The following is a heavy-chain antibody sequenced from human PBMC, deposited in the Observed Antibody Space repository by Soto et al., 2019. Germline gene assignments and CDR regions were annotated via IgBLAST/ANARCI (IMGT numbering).Heavy chain of an antibody. CDR2: ISGSGGST. CDR3: ARAKAGIAAAGMFDY. Sequence: EVQLLESGGGLVQPGGSLRLSCTASGFTFSSYAMSWVRQAPGKGLEWVSAISGSGGSTYYADSVKGRFTISRDNSKNTLYLQMNSLRAEDTAVYYCARAKAGIAAAGMFDYWGQGTLVTVSS. D-gene: IGHD6-13*01. V-gene: IGHV3-23*01. CDR1: GFTFSSYA. J-gene: IGHJ4*02.